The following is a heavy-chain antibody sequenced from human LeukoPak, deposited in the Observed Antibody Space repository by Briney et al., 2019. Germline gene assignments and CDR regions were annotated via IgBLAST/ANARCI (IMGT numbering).Heavy chain of an antibody. CDR3: VREARGYHYTYFDY. CDR2: VSSGFHA. V-gene: IGHV3-13*01. Sequence: GGSLRLSCTASGFTLGSHDMHWVRQIPGQGLEWVAAVSSGFHAFFADSVQGRFTVPREDARNSLYLQMNSLRAGDTAVYYCVREARGYHYTYFDYWGQGTLVTVSS. J-gene: IGHJ4*02. CDR1: GFTLGSHD. D-gene: IGHD5-18*01.